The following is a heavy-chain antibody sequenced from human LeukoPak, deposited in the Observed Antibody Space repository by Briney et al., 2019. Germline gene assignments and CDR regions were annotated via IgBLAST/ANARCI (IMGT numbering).Heavy chain of an antibody. CDR3: AKDTIFGVVNSAQDY. Sequence: GGSLRLSCAASGFTFSSYTMNWVRQPPGKGLEWVSNIGTSSTTIYYADSVKGRFTISRDNAKNSLYLQMNSLRADDTAVYYCAKDTIFGVVNSAQDYWGQGTLVTVSS. J-gene: IGHJ4*02. D-gene: IGHD3-3*01. CDR2: IGTSSTTI. V-gene: IGHV3-48*01. CDR1: GFTFSSYT.